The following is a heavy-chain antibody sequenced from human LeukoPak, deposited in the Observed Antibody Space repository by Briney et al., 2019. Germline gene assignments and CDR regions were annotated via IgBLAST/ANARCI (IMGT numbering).Heavy chain of an antibody. D-gene: IGHD1-7*01. CDR3: ARDRNWYNWNYAEDDY. J-gene: IGHJ4*02. V-gene: IGHV1-18*01. CDR1: GYTFTSYG. Sequence: ASVKVSCKASGYTFTSYGISWVRQAPGQGLEWMGWISAYNGNTNYARKLQGRVTMTTDTSTSTAYMELRSLRSDDTAVYYCARDRNWYNWNYAEDDYWGQGTLVTVSS. CDR2: ISAYNGNT.